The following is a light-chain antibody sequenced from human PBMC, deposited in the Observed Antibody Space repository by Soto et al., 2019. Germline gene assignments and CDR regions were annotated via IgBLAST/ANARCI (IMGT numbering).Light chain of an antibody. CDR1: SSDIGGYNF. CDR3: SSYADTNNLV. J-gene: IGLJ2*01. V-gene: IGLV2-8*01. CDR2: EVN. Sequence: QSALTQPPSAYGSPGQSVTISCTGTSSDIGGYNFVSWYQQHPGKAPKLMIDEVNKRPSGVPDRFSGSKSGNTASLTVSGLQAEDEAGYYCSSYADTNNLVFGGGTKVTVL.